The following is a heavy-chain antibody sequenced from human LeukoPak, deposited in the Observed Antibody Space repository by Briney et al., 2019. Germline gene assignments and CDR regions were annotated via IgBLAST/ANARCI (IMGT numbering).Heavy chain of an antibody. CDR3: ARSPTRGYYDFWSGPADY. J-gene: IGHJ4*02. V-gene: IGHV4-34*01. Sequence: KPSETLSLTCAVYGGSFSGYYWSWIRQPPGKGLEWIGEINHSGSTNYNPSLKSRVTISVDMSKNQFSLRLSSVTAADTAVYYCARSPTRGYYDFWSGPADYWGQGTLVTVSS. CDR1: GGSFSGYY. D-gene: IGHD3-3*01. CDR2: INHSGST.